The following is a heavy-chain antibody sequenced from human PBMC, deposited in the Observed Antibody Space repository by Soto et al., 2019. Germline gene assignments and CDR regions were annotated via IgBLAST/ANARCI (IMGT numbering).Heavy chain of an antibody. V-gene: IGHV4-59*01. D-gene: IGHD6-13*01. CDR1: GGSISSYY. J-gene: IGHJ6*02. CDR3: ARDPYAAAAGYYYYGMDV. CDR2: IYHSGST. Sequence: PSETLSLTCTVSGGSISSYYWSWIRQPPGKGLEWIGYIYHSGSTNYNPSLKSRVTISVDTSKNQFSLKLSSVTAADTAVYYCARDPYAAAAGYYYYGMDVWGQGTTLTVSS.